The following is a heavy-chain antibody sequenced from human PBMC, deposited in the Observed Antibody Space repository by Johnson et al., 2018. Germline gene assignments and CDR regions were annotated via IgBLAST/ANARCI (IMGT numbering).Heavy chain of an antibody. CDR2: IIPIFGTA. V-gene: IGHV1-69*01. CDR1: GGTFSSYA. J-gene: IGHJ6*02. CDR3: AKESTAQRGTYYYYGMDV. D-gene: IGHD7-27*01. Sequence: QVQLVESGAEVKKPGSSVKVSCKASGGTFSSYAISWVRQAPGQGLEWMGGIIPIFGTANYAQKFQGRVTITADESTSTAYMGLSSQRSEDTAVYYCAKESTAQRGTYYYYGMDVWGQGTTVTVSS.